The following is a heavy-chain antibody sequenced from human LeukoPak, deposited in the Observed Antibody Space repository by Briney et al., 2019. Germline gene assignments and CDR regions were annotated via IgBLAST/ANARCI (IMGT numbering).Heavy chain of an antibody. Sequence: SVKVSCKASGGTFSSYAISWVRQAPGQGLEWMGGLIPIFGTADYAQKFQGRVTITTDESTSTAYMELSSLRSEDTAVYYCARDRDGYNRRAAFDIWGQGTMVTVSS. CDR2: LIPIFGTA. CDR1: GGTFSSYA. CDR3: ARDRDGYNRRAAFDI. J-gene: IGHJ3*02. V-gene: IGHV1-69*05. D-gene: IGHD5-24*01.